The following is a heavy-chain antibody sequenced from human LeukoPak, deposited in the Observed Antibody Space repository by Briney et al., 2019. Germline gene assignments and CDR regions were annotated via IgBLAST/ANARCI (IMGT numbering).Heavy chain of an antibody. J-gene: IGHJ4*02. CDR1: GFTFSSYA. V-gene: IGHV3-30-3*01. CDR2: ISYDESNT. CDR3: ARPQLGAHYFDH. Sequence: GGSLRLSCAASGFTFSSYAMHWVRQAPGKGLEWVAVISYDESNTYYADSVKGRFTISRENSRNTLYLQMDSLRAEDTAVYFCARPQLGAHYFDHWGQGTLVTVSS. D-gene: IGHD6-13*01.